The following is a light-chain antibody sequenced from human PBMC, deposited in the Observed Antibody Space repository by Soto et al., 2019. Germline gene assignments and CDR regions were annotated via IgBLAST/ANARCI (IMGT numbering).Light chain of an antibody. V-gene: IGKV1-39*01. CDR1: QSISSY. CDR2: AAS. Sequence: SPSSRSASVQDSVTITCRASQSISSYLNWYQQKPGKAPKLLIYAASSLQSGVPSRFSGSGSGTDFTLTISSLQPEDFATYYCQQSYSTPSITFGQGTRLEI. CDR3: QQSYSTPSIT. J-gene: IGKJ5*01.